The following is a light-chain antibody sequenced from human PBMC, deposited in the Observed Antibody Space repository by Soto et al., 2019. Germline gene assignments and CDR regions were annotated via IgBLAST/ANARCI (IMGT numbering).Light chain of an antibody. Sequence: DIQMTQSPSTLSASVGDRVTITCRASQSISTWLAWYQQKPGKAPKLLIYKASSLEGGVPSRFGGSGSGTLFNITISSLHPDDFATYYCQQYHTYPLTFGGGTTVHIK. CDR2: KAS. CDR3: QQYHTYPLT. CDR1: QSISTW. V-gene: IGKV1-5*03. J-gene: IGKJ4*01.